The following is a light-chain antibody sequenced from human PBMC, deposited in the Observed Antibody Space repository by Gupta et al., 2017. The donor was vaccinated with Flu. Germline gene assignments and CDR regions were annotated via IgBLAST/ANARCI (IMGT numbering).Light chain of an antibody. V-gene: IGLV1-51*01. CDR1: NSNIGNNY. CDR2: DDN. Sequence: RVTISCSGSNSNIGNNYVYWYQQVAGTAPTLLIYDDNKRPPGIPGRFSGSKSGTSATLASTGIQTGDEAVYYCATWDTYRSAGVFGGGTKLTVL. CDR3: ATWDTYRSAGV. J-gene: IGLJ3*02.